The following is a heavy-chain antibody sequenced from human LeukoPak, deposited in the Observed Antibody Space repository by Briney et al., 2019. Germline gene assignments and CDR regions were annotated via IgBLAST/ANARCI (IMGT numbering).Heavy chain of an antibody. CDR3: ARQGPQAYCGGDCYSD. D-gene: IGHD2-21*02. Sequence: SQTLSLTCTVSGGSISSGGYYWSWIRQPPGKGLEWIGYIYYSGSTNYNPSLKSRVTISVDTSKNQFSLKLSSVTAADTAVYYCARQGPQAYCGGDCYSDWGQGTLVTVSS. J-gene: IGHJ4*02. CDR2: IYYSGST. CDR1: GGSISSGGYY. V-gene: IGHV4-61*08.